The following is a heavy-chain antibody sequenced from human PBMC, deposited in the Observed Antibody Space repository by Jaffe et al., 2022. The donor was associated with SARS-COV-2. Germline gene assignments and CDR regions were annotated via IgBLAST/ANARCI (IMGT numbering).Heavy chain of an antibody. CDR3: ARSPKSDYDMVTGYQRADS. Sequence: QVQLQQSGPGLVKPSETLSLTCTVSGVSISSKSYWSWIRQPPGKGLEYIGYVSYTGSTNYNPSLNSRVTISVDTSKNQFSLHLTSVTAADTAVYYCARSPKSDYDMVTGYQRADSWGQGTLVTVSS. CDR1: GVSISSKSY. D-gene: IGHD3-9*01. CDR2: VSYTGST. J-gene: IGHJ4*02. V-gene: IGHV4-59*01.